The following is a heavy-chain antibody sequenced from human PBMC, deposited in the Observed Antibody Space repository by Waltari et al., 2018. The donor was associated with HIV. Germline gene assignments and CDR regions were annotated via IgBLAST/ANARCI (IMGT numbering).Heavy chain of an antibody. CDR3: ARDLVVLRYFDWLSTYFDY. D-gene: IGHD3-9*01. CDR2: IKSEETIT. CDR1: GFTFSSYW. Sequence: EVQLVESGGGLVQPGGSLRLSCAASGFTFSSYWMHWVRQAPGKGLVWVSRIKSEETITTYADSVKGRVTISRDNAKNTLFLQMNSLGAEDTAIYYCARDLVVLRYFDWLSTYFDYWGQGTLVTVSS. V-gene: IGHV3-74*01. J-gene: IGHJ4*02.